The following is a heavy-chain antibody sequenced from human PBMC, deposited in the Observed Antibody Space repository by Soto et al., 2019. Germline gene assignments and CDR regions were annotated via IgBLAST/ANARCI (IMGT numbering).Heavy chain of an antibody. CDR1: GGSISSYY. Sequence: SETLSLTCTVSGGSISSYYWNWIRQPPGKGLELIGNIYYSGSTNYNASLKSRVTISADTSKNQFSLKLSSVTAADTAVYYCARESDEYCSGGSCLRNHHYYMDVWGKGTTVTVSS. CDR3: ARESDEYCSGGSCLRNHHYYMDV. CDR2: IYYSGST. J-gene: IGHJ6*03. D-gene: IGHD2-15*01. V-gene: IGHV4-59*12.